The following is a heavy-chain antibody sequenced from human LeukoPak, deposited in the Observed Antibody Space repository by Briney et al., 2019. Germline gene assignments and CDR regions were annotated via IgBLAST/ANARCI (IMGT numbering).Heavy chain of an antibody. Sequence: ASVKVSCKASGYTFTSYGISWVRQAPGQGLEWMGWISAYNGNTNYAQKLQGRVTMTTDTSTSTAYMELRSLRSDDTAVYYCARDSSPEDYYGSGSYSNGFDYWGQGTLVTVSS. V-gene: IGHV1-18*01. CDR1: GYTFTSYG. J-gene: IGHJ4*02. CDR3: ARDSSPEDYYGSGSYSNGFDY. CDR2: ISAYNGNT. D-gene: IGHD3-10*01.